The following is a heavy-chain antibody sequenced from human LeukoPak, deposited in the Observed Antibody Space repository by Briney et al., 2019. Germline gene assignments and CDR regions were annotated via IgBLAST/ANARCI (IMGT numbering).Heavy chain of an antibody. D-gene: IGHD2-2*01. Sequence: GASVKVSCKASGYTFTGYYMHWVRQALGEGREWMGWINPNSGGTNYAQTFQGRVTMTRDTSISTAYMELSRLRSDDTAVYYCARDRYQWRAFDYWGQGTLVTVSS. CDR1: GYTFTGYY. CDR2: INPNSGGT. J-gene: IGHJ4*02. V-gene: IGHV1-2*02. CDR3: ARDRYQWRAFDY.